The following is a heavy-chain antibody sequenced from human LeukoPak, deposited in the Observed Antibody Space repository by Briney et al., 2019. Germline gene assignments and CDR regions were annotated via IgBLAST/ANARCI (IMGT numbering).Heavy chain of an antibody. J-gene: IGHJ3*02. CDR1: GFTFSSYS. D-gene: IGHD3-22*01. Sequence: GGSLRLSCAASGFTFSSYSMKWVRQAPGKGLEWVSYISSSRDTIYYADSVKGRFTISRDNAKNSLYLQMNSLRAEDTAVYYCAREASSSGYYFSTHAFDIWGQGTMVTVSS. CDR2: ISSSRDTI. V-gene: IGHV3-48*01. CDR3: AREASSSGYYFSTHAFDI.